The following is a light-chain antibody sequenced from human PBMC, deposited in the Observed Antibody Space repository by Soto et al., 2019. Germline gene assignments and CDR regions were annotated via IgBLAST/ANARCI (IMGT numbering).Light chain of an antibody. V-gene: IGLV1-47*01. Sequence: QLVLTQPPSASGTPGQRVTISCSGSSSNIGTNYVYWYQQLPGTAPKLLIYRSNQRPSGVPDRFSGSKSGTSASLAISGLRSDDEADFYCVAWDDSLSGVVFGGGTKVTVL. J-gene: IGLJ2*01. CDR3: VAWDDSLSGVV. CDR1: SSNIGTNY. CDR2: RSN.